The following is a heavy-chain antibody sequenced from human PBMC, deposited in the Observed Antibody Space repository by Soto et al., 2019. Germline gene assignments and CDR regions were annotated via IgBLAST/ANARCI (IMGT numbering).Heavy chain of an antibody. CDR2: IDPSDSYT. CDR3: ARQARIQPGGDY. Sequence: GESLKIYCKGSGYSFTSYWISWVRQMPGKGLEWMGRIDPSDSYTNYSPSFQGHVTISADKSIGTAYLQWSSLKASDTAMYYCARQARIQPGGDYWGQGTLVTVSS. J-gene: IGHJ4*02. D-gene: IGHD5-18*01. V-gene: IGHV5-10-1*01. CDR1: GYSFTSYW.